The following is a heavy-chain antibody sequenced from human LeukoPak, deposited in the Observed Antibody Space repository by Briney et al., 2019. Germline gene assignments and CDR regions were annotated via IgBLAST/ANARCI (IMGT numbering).Heavy chain of an antibody. Sequence: SETLSLTCTVSGGSVSSYYWTWIRQPPGKGLEWIGYIFYNGSTNYNPSLKSRVTISVDTSKSQFSLKLRSVSAADTAVYYCASGYYYDSSRYYRFDYWGQGTLVTVSS. CDR1: GGSVSSYY. V-gene: IGHV4-59*08. CDR2: IFYNGST. CDR3: ASGYYYDSSRYYRFDY. D-gene: IGHD3-22*01. J-gene: IGHJ4*02.